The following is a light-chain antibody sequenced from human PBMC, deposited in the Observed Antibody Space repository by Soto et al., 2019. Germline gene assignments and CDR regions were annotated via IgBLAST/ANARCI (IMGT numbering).Light chain of an antibody. V-gene: IGKV3-20*01. CDR2: GAS. CDR3: QQYGSSPWT. Sequence: EIVLTQSPGTLSLSPGERATLSCRASQSVSSSYLAWYQQKPGQAPRVLIYGASSRATGIPDRFSGSGSGTDFTLTISRLEPEDLAVYYCQQYGSSPWTFGKGTKVEIK. CDR1: QSVSSSY. J-gene: IGKJ1*01.